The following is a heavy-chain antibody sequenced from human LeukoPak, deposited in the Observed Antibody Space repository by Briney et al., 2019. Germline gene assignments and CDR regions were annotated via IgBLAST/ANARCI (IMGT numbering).Heavy chain of an antibody. J-gene: IGHJ3*02. CDR2: IYYSGST. CDR3: AKSREEIRGLDAFDI. Sequence: TLSLTCTVSGGSISSGGYCWNWIRQHPGKGLEWIGYIYYSGSTYYNPSLKSRVALSVDTSKNQFSLKLSSLTAADTAVYYCAKSREEIRGLDAFDIWGQGTMVTVSS. D-gene: IGHD5-24*01. CDR1: GGSISSGGYC. V-gene: IGHV4-31*03.